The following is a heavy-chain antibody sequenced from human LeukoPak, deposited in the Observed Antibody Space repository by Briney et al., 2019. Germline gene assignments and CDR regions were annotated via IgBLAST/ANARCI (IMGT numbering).Heavy chain of an antibody. D-gene: IGHD4-4*01. CDR3: ARARGVTVTTEYFQH. V-gene: IGHV4-59*01. Sequence: PSETLSLTCTVSGGSISSYYWSWIRQPPGKGLEWIGYIYYSGSTNYNPSLKSRVTISVDTSKNQFSLKLSSVTAADTAVYYCARARGVTVTTEYFQHWGQGTLVTVSS. CDR2: IYYSGST. J-gene: IGHJ1*01. CDR1: GGSISSYY.